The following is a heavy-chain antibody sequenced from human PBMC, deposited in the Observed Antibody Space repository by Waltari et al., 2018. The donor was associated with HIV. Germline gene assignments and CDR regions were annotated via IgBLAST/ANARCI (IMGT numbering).Heavy chain of an antibody. V-gene: IGHV4-39*07. D-gene: IGHD2-2*01. CDR1: GGSISSSSYY. J-gene: IGHJ5*02. Sequence: QLQLQESGPGLVKPSETLSLTCTVSGGSISSSSYYWGWIRQPPGKGLEWIGSIYYSGSTYYNPSLKSRVTISVDTSKNQFSLKLSSVTAADTAVYYCARVWAIVVVPAAPDIWFDPWGQGTLVTVSS. CDR2: IYYSGST. CDR3: ARVWAIVVVPAAPDIWFDP.